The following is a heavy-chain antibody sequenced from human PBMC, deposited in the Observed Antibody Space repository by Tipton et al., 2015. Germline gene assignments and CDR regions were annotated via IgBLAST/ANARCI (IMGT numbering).Heavy chain of an antibody. CDR3: ARFRYYGSGTERGYFHGLDV. Sequence: TLSLTCSVSGDSINRYYWSWIRQPPGKGLECIGYIYYTGSTHYNPSLKSRVTISVDTSKSQFFLKLSSVTAADTAVYYCARFRYYGSGTERGYFHGLDVWGQGTTVTVSS. V-gene: IGHV4-59*01. J-gene: IGHJ6*02. D-gene: IGHD3-10*01. CDR1: GDSINRYY. CDR2: IYYTGST.